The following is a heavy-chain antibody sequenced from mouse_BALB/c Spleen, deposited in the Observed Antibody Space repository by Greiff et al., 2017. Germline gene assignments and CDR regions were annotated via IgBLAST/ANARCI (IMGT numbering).Heavy chain of an antibody. J-gene: IGHJ3*01. CDR3: ARVYYSPAWFAY. D-gene: IGHD2-1*01. Sequence: VKLMESGPGLVAPSQSLSITCTVSGFSLTRYGVHWVRQPPGKGLEWLGVIWAGGSTNYNSALMSRLSISKDNSKSQVFLKMNSLQTDDTAMYYCARVYYSPAWFAYWGQGTLVTVSA. V-gene: IGHV2-9*02. CDR2: IWAGGST. CDR1: GFSLTRYG.